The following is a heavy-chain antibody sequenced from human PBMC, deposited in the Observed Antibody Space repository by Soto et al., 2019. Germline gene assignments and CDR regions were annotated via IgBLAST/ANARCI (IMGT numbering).Heavy chain of an antibody. CDR1: GGPFTEYY. V-gene: IGHV4-34*01. D-gene: IGHD3-3*01. CDR3: AFYDFSSGTGSGY. J-gene: IGHJ4*02. Sequence: QVQVRQWGAGLLRPSETLSVTCAVYGGPFTEYYWNWVRQYPGKGLEWIGDISHTGSAKYNPSLLSRVAMSIDKSKNQFSLKMNSVTAADTAVYYCAFYDFSSGTGSGYWSQGTHVTVSS. CDR2: ISHTGSA.